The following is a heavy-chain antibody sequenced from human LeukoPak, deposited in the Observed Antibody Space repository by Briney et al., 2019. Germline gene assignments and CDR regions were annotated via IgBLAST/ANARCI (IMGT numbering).Heavy chain of an antibody. J-gene: IGHJ4*02. V-gene: IGHV3-21*01. CDR3: ARVAYDYVWGSYRYTSYFDY. Sequence: GGSLRLSCAASGFTFSSYSMNWVRQAPGKGLEGVSSISSSSSYIYYADSVKGRFTISRDNAKNSLYLQMNSLRDEDTAVYYCARVAYDYVWGSYRYTSYFDYWGQGTLVTVSS. CDR2: ISSSSSYI. D-gene: IGHD3-16*02. CDR1: GFTFSSYS.